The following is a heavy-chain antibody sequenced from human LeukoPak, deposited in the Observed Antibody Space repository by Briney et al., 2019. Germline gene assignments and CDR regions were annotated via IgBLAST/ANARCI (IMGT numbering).Heavy chain of an antibody. J-gene: IGHJ4*02. CDR3: ARGVGNILTGYSLDY. Sequence: SGTLSLTCAVYGGSFSGYYWSWIRQPPGKGLEWIGEINHSGSTNYNPSLKSRVTISVDTSKNQFSLKLSSVTAADTAVYYCARGVGNILTGYSLDYWGQGTLVTVSS. D-gene: IGHD3-9*01. V-gene: IGHV4-34*01. CDR1: GGSFSGYY. CDR2: INHSGST.